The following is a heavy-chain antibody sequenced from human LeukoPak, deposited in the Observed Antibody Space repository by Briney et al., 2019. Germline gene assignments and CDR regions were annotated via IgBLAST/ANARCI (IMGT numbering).Heavy chain of an antibody. CDR2: IREERGQE. V-gene: IGHV3-7*03. Sequence: GGSLRLSCVATGLTVSNHWMSWVRQAPGKGLEWVANIREERGQEYYVDSVKGRFTISKNSAKNSLYLQMNTLRVEDTAMYYCASLDTAKQPLANHWGQGTLVTVSS. CDR1: GLTVSNHW. D-gene: IGHD5-18*01. J-gene: IGHJ5*02. CDR3: ASLDTAKQPLANH.